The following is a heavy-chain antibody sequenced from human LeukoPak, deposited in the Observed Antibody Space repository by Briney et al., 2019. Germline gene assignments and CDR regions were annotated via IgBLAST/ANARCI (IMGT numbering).Heavy chain of an antibody. CDR2: INHSGSS. Sequence: SETLSLTCVVDGGSFSGNYWSWIRQPPGKGLELIGEINHSGSSNYNPSLKSRVTISVDTSKNQFSLSLSSVTAADTAVYYCARGYNWGSYYTYWGQGTLVTVSS. D-gene: IGHD1-26*01. V-gene: IGHV4-34*01. CDR1: GGSFSGNY. J-gene: IGHJ4*02. CDR3: ARGYNWGSYYTY.